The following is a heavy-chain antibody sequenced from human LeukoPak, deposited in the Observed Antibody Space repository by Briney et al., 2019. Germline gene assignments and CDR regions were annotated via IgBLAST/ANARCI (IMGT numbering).Heavy chain of an antibody. CDR2: ISYDGSNK. V-gene: IGHV3-30-3*01. CDR1: GFTFSSYA. Sequence: GGSLRLSCAASGFTFSSYAMHWVRQAPGKGLEWVAVISYDGSNKYYADSVKGRFTTSRDNSKNTLYLQMNSLRAEDTAVYYCKVRYVYWGQGTLVTVSS. D-gene: IGHD3-10*01. CDR3: KVRYVY. J-gene: IGHJ4*02.